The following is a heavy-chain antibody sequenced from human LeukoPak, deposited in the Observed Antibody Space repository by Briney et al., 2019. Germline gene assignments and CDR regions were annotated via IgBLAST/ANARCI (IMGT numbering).Heavy chain of an antibody. J-gene: IGHJ4*02. Sequence: GGSLRLSCVVSDFSFNRYLMHWVRQAPGKGLEWVTSISDDGTNKYYSDSVRGRFTISRDNSKSTLYLQMDSLRIEDTSMYYCVRGLWTAMGAGAYWGQGTLVAISS. CDR3: VRGLWTAMGAGAY. D-gene: IGHD5-18*01. CDR2: ISDDGTNK. CDR1: DFSFNRYL. V-gene: IGHV3-30-3*01.